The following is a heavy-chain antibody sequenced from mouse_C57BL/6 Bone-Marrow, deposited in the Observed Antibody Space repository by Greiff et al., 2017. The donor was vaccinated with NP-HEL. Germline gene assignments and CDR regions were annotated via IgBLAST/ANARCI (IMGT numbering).Heavy chain of an antibody. Sequence: EVQRVESGGGLVKPGGSLKLSCAASGFTFSDYGMHWVRQAPEKGLEWVAYISSGSSTIYYADTVKGRFTISRDNAKNTLFLQMTSLRSEDTAMYYCARPYYGREDWYFDVWGTGTTVTVSS. CDR1: GFTFSDYG. J-gene: IGHJ1*03. D-gene: IGHD1-1*01. CDR3: ARPYYGREDWYFDV. CDR2: ISSGSSTI. V-gene: IGHV5-17*01.